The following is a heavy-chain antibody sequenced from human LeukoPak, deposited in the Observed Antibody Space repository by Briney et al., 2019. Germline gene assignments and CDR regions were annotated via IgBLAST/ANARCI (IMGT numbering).Heavy chain of an antibody. Sequence: PSETLSLTCTVSGGSISSSYWSWIRKPPGKGLEWIGYIYYSGSTNCNPSLKIRVTISVDTSKNQFSLKLSSVTAADTAVYYCARYYGDPHYYCYCMDVWGKGATVTICS. D-gene: IGHD4-17*01. V-gene: IGHV4-59*01. CDR1: GGSISSSY. J-gene: IGHJ6*03. CDR3: ARYYGDPHYYCYCMDV. CDR2: IYYSGST.